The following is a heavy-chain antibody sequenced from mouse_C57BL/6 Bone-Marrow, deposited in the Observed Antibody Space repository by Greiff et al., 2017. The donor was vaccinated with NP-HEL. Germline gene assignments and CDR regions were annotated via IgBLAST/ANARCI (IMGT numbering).Heavy chain of an antibody. CDR2: IWSDGST. D-gene: IGHD2-5*01. CDR1: GFSLTSYG. CDR3: ARGDYSNYYYAMDY. Sequence: QVQLKESGPGLVAPSQSLSITCTVSGFSLTSYGVHWVRQPPGKGLEWLVVIWSDGSTTYNSALKSRLSISKDNSKSQVFLKMNSLQTDDTAMYYCARGDYSNYYYAMDYWGQGTSVTVSS. J-gene: IGHJ4*01. V-gene: IGHV2-6*03.